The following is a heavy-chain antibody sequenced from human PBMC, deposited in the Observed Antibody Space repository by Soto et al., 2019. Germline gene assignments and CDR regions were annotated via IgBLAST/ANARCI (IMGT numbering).Heavy chain of an antibody. CDR1: GYTCSGFY. Sequence: GASVKVSCKTSGYTCSGFYIHCVRQAPGQWLESMGWIYPDSGGTDYAQKFQGRVTMTRDTSISTAYMELSRLRSDDTAVYYCRVTGVSEVDYWGQGTLVTVSS. CDR2: IYPDSGGT. V-gene: IGHV1-2*02. D-gene: IGHD2-8*01. CDR3: RVTGVSEVDY. J-gene: IGHJ4*02.